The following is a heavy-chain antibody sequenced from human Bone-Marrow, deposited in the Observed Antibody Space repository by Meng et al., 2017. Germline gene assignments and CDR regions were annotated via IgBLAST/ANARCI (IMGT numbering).Heavy chain of an antibody. CDR1: GGSISSYY. V-gene: IGHV4-59*01. Sequence: SETLSLTCTVSGGSISSYYWSWIRQPPGKGLEWIGYIYYSGSTNYNPSLKSRVTISVDTSKNQFSLKLSSVTAADTAVYYCAIGPGYSSGWYGNSFDYWGQGTLVTVSS. CDR3: AIGPGYSSGWYGNSFDY. D-gene: IGHD6-19*01. CDR2: IYYSGST. J-gene: IGHJ4*02.